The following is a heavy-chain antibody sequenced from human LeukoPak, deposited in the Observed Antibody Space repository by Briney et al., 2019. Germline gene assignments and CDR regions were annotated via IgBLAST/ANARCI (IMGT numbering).Heavy chain of an antibody. V-gene: IGHV3-23*01. CDR1: GLTVSSYG. J-gene: IGHJ4*02. D-gene: IGHD3-22*01. Sequence: GGSLRLSCGASGLTVSSYGMSWVRQAPGKGLEWVSTISVSGGNTYYADSVKGRFTISRDNAKNSLYLQMNSLRDEDTAVYYCARGADYYDSSGYYRLFDYWGQGTLVTVSS. CDR2: ISVSGGNT. CDR3: ARGADYYDSSGYYRLFDY.